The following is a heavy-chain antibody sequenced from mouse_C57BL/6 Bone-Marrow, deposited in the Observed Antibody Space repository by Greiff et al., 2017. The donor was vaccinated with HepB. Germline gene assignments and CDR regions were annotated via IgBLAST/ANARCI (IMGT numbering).Heavy chain of an antibody. CDR3: ARDFDV. V-gene: IGHV1-50*01. CDR2: IDPSDSYT. Sequence: QVHVKQPGAELVKPGASVKLSCKASGYTFTSYWMQWVKQRPGQGLEWIGEIDPSDSYTNYNQKFKGKATLTVDTSSSTAYMQLSSLTSEDSAVYYCARDFDVWGTGTTVTVSS. CDR1: GYTFTSYW. J-gene: IGHJ1*03.